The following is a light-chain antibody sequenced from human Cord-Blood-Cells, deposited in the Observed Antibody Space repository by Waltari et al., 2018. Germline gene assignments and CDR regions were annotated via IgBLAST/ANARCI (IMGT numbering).Light chain of an antibody. CDR1: SSDVGGYNY. V-gene: IGLV2-14*01. Sequence: QSALTQPASVSGSPGQSLTISCTGTSSDVGGYNYVPWYQQHPGKAPKLMIYYVSNRPSGVSNRFSGSKSGNTASLTISGLQAEDEADYYCSSYTSSSTYVFGTGTKVTVL. CDR2: YVS. J-gene: IGLJ1*01. CDR3: SSYTSSSTYV.